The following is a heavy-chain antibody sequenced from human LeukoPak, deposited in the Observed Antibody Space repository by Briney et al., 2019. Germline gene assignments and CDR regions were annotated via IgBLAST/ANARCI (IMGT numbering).Heavy chain of an antibody. V-gene: IGHV4-61*02. CDR3: ARYNYGITTFDY. D-gene: IGHD5-18*01. J-gene: IGHJ4*02. Sequence: SETLSLTCTVSGGSISSGSYYWSWIRQPAGKGLEWIGRIYASGSTNYNPSLKSRVTISVDTSKNQFSLKLSSVTAAGTAVYYCARYNYGITTFDYWGQGTLVTVSS. CDR1: GGSISSGSYY. CDR2: IYASGST.